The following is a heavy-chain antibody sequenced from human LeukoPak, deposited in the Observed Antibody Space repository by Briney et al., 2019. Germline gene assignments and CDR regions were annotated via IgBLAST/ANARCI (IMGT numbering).Heavy chain of an antibody. CDR2: ISAYNGNT. CDR3: AGPARAYDSSGYYGY. V-gene: IGHV1-18*01. J-gene: IGHJ4*02. CDR1: GYTFTSYG. D-gene: IGHD3-22*01. Sequence: ASVKVSCKASGYTFTSYGISWVRQAPGQGLEWMGWISAYNGNTNYAQKLQGRVTMTTDTPTSTAYMELRSLRSDDTAVYYCAGPARAYDSSGYYGYWGQGTLVTVSS.